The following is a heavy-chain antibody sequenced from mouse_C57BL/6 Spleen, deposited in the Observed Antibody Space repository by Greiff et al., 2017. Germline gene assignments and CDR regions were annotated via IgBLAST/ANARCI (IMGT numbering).Heavy chain of an antibody. CDR3: ARSGYDYEGAMDY. J-gene: IGHJ4*01. D-gene: IGHD2-4*01. CDR1: GYAFSSYW. CDR2: IYPGDGDT. Sequence: VQLVESGAELVKPGASVKISCKASGYAFSSYWMNWVKQRPGKGLEWIGQIYPGDGDTNYNGKFKGKATLTADKSSSTAYMQLSSLTSEDSAVYFCARSGYDYEGAMDYWGQGTSVTVSS. V-gene: IGHV1-80*01.